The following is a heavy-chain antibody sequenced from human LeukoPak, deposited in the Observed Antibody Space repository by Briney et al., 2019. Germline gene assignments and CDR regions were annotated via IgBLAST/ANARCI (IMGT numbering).Heavy chain of an antibody. V-gene: IGHV3-11*03. CDR3: ARCGTPNNYYYYGLDV. D-gene: IGHD1-26*01. CDR2: TTLSGGYT. CDR1: GFTFSDYY. J-gene: IGHJ6*02. Sequence: GGSLRLSCAASGFTFSDYYMSWIRQAPGKGLEWLSYTTLSGGYTNSADSVKGRFTISRDNAKNSLYLQLNSLRAEDTAVYYCARCGTPNNYYYYGLDVWGQGTTVTVSS.